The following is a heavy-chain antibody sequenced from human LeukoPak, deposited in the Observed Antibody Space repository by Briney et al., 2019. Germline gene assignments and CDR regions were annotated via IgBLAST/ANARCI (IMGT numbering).Heavy chain of an antibody. J-gene: IGHJ4*02. CDR2: INGSGGST. D-gene: IGHD1-14*01. V-gene: IGHV3-23*01. Sequence: GGSLRLSCAASGFTFSNAWMSWVRQAPGKGLEWVSGINGSGGSTYYAGSVKGRFTISRDNSKNTLYLQMNSLRAEDTAVYYCAKPARTDYTDYWGQGTLVTVSS. CDR3: AKPARTDYTDY. CDR1: GFTFSNAW.